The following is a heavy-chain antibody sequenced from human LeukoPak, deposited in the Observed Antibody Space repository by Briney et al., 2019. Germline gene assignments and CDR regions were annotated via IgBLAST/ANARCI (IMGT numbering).Heavy chain of an antibody. V-gene: IGHV3-7*01. J-gene: IGHJ6*02. CDR3: ARGHYGLDV. CDR2: INVDGSEK. Sequence: PGGSLRLSCAASGFSLSNHWVTWVRQPRGKGAEWVAHINVDGSEKDFLDSVRGRFTISRDNSKNSVYLQMNTLRVEDTAVYHCARGHYGLDVWGQGTTVTVSS. CDR1: GFSLSNHW.